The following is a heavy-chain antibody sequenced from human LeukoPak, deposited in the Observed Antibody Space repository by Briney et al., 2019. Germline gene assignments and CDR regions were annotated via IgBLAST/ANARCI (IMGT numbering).Heavy chain of an antibody. CDR2: IYYSGIN. V-gene: IGHV4-59*01. CDR3: ARGFDSSSGWYPAFDI. D-gene: IGHD6-19*01. CDR1: GGSIRGYY. J-gene: IGHJ3*02. Sequence: SETLSLTCTVSGGSIRGYYWSWIRQPPGKGLEYIGYIYYSGINNYNPSLKSRVTISVDTSKNQFSLRLNSVTAADTAMYYCARGFDSSSGWYPAFDIWGHGTMGTVSS.